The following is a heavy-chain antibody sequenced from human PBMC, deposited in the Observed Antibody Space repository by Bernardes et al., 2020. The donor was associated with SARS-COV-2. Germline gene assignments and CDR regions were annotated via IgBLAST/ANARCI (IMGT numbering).Heavy chain of an antibody. Sequence: GGSLRLSSAASGFTFSSYWMHWVRQTPGKGLVWVARINSDGSSTSYADSVKGRFTISRDNAKNTLYLQMNSLRGEDTAVYYCARPISSTNRPDYWGPGILVTVSA. V-gene: IGHV3-74*01. CDR2: INSDGSST. CDR1: GFTFSSYW. J-gene: IGHJ4*02. CDR3: ARPISSTNRPDY. D-gene: IGHD2-2*01.